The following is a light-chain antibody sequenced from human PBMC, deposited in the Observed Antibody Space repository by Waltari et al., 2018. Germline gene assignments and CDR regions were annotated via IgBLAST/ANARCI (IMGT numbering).Light chain of an antibody. CDR2: GQD. J-gene: IGLJ2*01. CDR3: LSRDISSTRF. Sequence: SSELTQDPTVSVALGQTVRITCQGDSLRRYYASWYQQRPGQAPVLVFYGQDNRPSGIPDRFSGSTSGDTATLTITGTQAEDEADYYCLSRDISSTRFFGGGTRLTV. V-gene: IGLV3-19*01. CDR1: SLRRYY.